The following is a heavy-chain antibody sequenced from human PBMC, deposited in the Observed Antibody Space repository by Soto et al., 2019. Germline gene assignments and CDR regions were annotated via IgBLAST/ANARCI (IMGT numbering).Heavy chain of an antibody. J-gene: IGHJ4*02. CDR2: INQDGSER. D-gene: IGHD4-17*01. V-gene: IGHV3-7*03. Sequence: GGSLRLSCAASGFTFSTYALSWVRQAPGKGLEWVANINQDGSERYYVGSVRGRFTISRDNVENSLYLQLNSLRPEDTAVSYCAVYGYGVSAAAYWGQGTLVTVSS. CDR3: AVYGYGVSAAAY. CDR1: GFTFSTYA.